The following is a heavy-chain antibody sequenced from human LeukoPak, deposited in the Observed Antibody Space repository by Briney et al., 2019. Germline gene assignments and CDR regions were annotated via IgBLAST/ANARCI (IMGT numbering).Heavy chain of an antibody. V-gene: IGHV3-23*01. J-gene: IGHJ4*02. CDR2: ISGSGGST. Sequence: PGGSLRLSCAASGFTFSSYAMSWVRQAPGKGLEWVSAISGSGGSTYYADSVKGRFTISRDNSKNTLYLQMNSLRAEDTAVYYCARPRGSYYQHYFDYWGQETLVTVSS. CDR1: GFTFSSYA. CDR3: ARPRGSYYQHYFDY. D-gene: IGHD1-26*01.